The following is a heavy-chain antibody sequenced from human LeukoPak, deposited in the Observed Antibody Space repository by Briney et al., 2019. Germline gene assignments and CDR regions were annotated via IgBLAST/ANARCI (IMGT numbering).Heavy chain of an antibody. V-gene: IGHV4-30-2*06. Sequence: PSETLSLPCSVSGGSISSGPYFWSWIRQSPGQGLEWIGYIWPSGSTNYNPSLSGRVAISLDKSRNHFTLMVTAVTAAGTAVYYCAKSRVRYSLDYFDYWGQGTLVTVSS. CDR3: AKSRVRYSLDYFDY. D-gene: IGHD5-18*01. J-gene: IGHJ4*02. CDR2: IWPSGST. CDR1: GGSISSGPYF.